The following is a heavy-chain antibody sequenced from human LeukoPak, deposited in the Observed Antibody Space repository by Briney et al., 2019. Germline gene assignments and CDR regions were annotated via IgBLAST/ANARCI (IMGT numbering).Heavy chain of an antibody. CDR1: GGSISTSDKH. D-gene: IGHD2-21*02. V-gene: IGHV4-39*01. CDR2: MFFGGRT. J-gene: IGHJ5*02. CDR3: ASHALVPSISTYNWFDP. Sequence: SETLSLTCSVSGGSISTSDKHWGWIRQPPGQGREWIGSMFFGGRTFYSPSLKSRVTISVDTSKNQYSLRLNSVTAADTAVYYCASHALVPSISTYNWFDPWGQGTLVTVSS.